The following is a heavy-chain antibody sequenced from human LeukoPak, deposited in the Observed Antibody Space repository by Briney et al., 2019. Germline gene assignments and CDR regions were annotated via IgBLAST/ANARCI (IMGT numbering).Heavy chain of an antibody. CDR3: ATAVVVVAATSWFDP. CDR2: VDPEDGET. V-gene: IGHV1-69-2*01. Sequence: ASVKVSCKVSGYTFTDYYMHWVQQAPGKGLEWMGLVDPEDGETIYAEKFQGRVTMTADTSTDTAYMELSRLRSEDTAEYYCATAVVVVAATSWFDPWGQGTLVTVSS. CDR1: GYTFTDYY. D-gene: IGHD2-15*01. J-gene: IGHJ5*02.